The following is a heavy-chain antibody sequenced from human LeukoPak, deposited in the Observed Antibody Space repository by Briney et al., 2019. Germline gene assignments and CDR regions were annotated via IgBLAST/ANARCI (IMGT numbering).Heavy chain of an antibody. J-gene: IGHJ5*02. Sequence: ASVKVSCKASGYTFTSYDINWVRQATGQGLEWTGWMNPNSGNTGYAQKFQGRVTMTRNTSISTAYMELSSLRSEDTAVYYCARRGLRYCSSTSCPNWFDPWGQGTLVTVSS. D-gene: IGHD2-2*01. CDR3: ARRGLRYCSSTSCPNWFDP. CDR1: GYTFTSYD. CDR2: MNPNSGNT. V-gene: IGHV1-8*01.